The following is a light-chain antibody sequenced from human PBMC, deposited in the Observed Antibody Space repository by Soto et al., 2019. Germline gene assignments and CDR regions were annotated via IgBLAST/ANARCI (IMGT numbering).Light chain of an antibody. Sequence: EVVLTQSPDTLSLSPGERATLSCRASQSVSSNLAWYQQKPGQAPRLLIYGASTRATGIPARFSGSGSGTEFTLTISSLQSEDYAVYYCQQYNNWPPYTFGQGTKVDIK. J-gene: IGKJ2*01. CDR2: GAS. CDR3: QQYNNWPPYT. V-gene: IGKV3-15*01. CDR1: QSVSSN.